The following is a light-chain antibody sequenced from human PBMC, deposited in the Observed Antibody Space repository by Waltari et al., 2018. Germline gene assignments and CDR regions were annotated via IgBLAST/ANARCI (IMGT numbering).Light chain of an antibody. V-gene: IGLV3-19*01. CDR1: RLRSYH. Sequence: TQDPAVSVAVGETVRLTCQGDRLRSYHASWYQQRPGQAPKLLIYEQNNRPSGVPGRFSGSSSDNTASLTITGAQAEDEAYYYCHSRDASGVGGAFGGGTKLTVL. CDR2: EQN. J-gene: IGLJ2*01. CDR3: HSRDASGVGGA.